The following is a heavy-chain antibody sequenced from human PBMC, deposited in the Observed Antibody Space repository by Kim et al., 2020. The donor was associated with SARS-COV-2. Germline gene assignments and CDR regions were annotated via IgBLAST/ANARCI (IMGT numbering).Heavy chain of an antibody. D-gene: IGHD6-19*01. J-gene: IGHJ5*02. CDR2: IFLGDSNT. CDR3: ARTEPIAVAGRRWFDP. Sequence: GESLKISCKGSGSSFTSYWTGWVRQIPGKGLGWRGIIFLGDSNTGYSPSFQGQATISADKSISTAYLQWSSLKASDTAMYYCARTEPIAVAGRRWFDPWGQGTLVTVSS. V-gene: IGHV5-51*01. CDR1: GSSFTSYW.